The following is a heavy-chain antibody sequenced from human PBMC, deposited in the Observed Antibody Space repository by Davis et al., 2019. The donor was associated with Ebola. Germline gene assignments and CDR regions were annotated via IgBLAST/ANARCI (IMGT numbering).Heavy chain of an antibody. Sequence: ASVKVSCKASGYTFTGYYMHWVRQATGQGLEWMGWMNPNSGNTGYAQKFQGRVTITRNTSISTAYMELSSLRSEDTAVYYCARGPTSAFDIWGQGTMVTVSS. CDR2: MNPNSGNT. J-gene: IGHJ3*02. CDR3: ARGPTSAFDI. V-gene: IGHV1-8*03. CDR1: GYTFTGYY.